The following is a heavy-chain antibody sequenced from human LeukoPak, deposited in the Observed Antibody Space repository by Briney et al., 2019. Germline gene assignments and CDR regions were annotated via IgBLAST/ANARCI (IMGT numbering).Heavy chain of an antibody. D-gene: IGHD2-8*01. CDR1: GGSISSYY. J-gene: IGHJ4*02. Sequence: PSETLSLTCTVSGGSISSYYWNWIRQPAAQGLDLIGHIYTSWSTNYNSSLKSRVTMSVDPSKNQFSVKLNSVIAADTAMYYCARGVYLGNGYYFDYWGQGTLVTVSS. V-gene: IGHV4-4*07. CDR2: IYTSWST. CDR3: ARGVYLGNGYYFDY.